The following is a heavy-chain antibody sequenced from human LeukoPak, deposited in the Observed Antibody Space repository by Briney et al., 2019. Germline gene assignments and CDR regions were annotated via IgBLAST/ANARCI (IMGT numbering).Heavy chain of an antibody. D-gene: IGHD3/OR15-3a*01. Sequence: ASARVSCKASGYTFTSYGISWVRQAPGQGLEWMGWISSYKGNTKYAQKLQGRVTMTTDTSTSTAYMELRSLSSDDTAVYYCARDRDWTLDYWGQGTLVTVSS. V-gene: IGHV1-18*01. CDR1: GYTFTSYG. J-gene: IGHJ4*02. CDR2: ISSYKGNT. CDR3: ARDRDWTLDY.